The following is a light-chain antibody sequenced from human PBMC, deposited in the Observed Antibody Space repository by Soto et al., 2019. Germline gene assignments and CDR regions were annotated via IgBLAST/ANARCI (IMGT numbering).Light chain of an antibody. Sequence: QSVLTQPRSVSGSPGQSVTISCTGTSSDVGGYNYVSWYQHHTGKAPKLMIYDVDKRPSGVPGRFSGSKSGNTASLTISGLQAEDEADYYCCSNARSYPFVFGTGTKVTVL. V-gene: IGLV2-11*01. CDR2: DVD. CDR3: CSNARSYPFV. CDR1: SSDVGGYNY. J-gene: IGLJ1*01.